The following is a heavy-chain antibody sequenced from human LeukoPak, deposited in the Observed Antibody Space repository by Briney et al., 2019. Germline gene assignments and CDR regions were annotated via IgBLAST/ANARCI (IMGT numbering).Heavy chain of an antibody. J-gene: IGHJ4*02. D-gene: IGHD1-26*01. CDR1: GGSIGSYF. CDR3: ARESADLGRSFDY. CDR2: IYSTGNT. V-gene: IGHV4-4*07. Sequence: SETLSLTCTVSGGSIGSYFWTWIRQPAGKELEWIGRIYSTGNTNYNPSLQSRLTLSVDTSKSQFSLSLSSVTAADTAVCFCARESADLGRSFDYWGQGILVTVSS.